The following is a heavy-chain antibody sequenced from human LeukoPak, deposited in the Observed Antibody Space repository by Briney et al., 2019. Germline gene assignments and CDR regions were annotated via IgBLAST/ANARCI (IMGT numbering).Heavy chain of an antibody. CDR2: IYYSGST. J-gene: IGHJ5*02. CDR3: ARDGIAAAGTGDDNWFDP. Sequence: AETLSLTCTVSGGSISSYYWSWLRQPPGKGLEWIGYIYYSGSTNYNPSLKSRVTISVDTSKNQFSLKLSSVTAADTAVYYCARDGIAAAGTGDDNWFDPWGQGTLVTVSS. D-gene: IGHD6-13*01. CDR1: GGSISSYY. V-gene: IGHV4-59*01.